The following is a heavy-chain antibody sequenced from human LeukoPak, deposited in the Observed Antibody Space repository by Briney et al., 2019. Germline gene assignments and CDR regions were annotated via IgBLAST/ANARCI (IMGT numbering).Heavy chain of an antibody. D-gene: IGHD5-18*01. CDR3: ARRSPGYSYSIDS. Sequence: SETLSLTCTVSGGSISTYYWSWIRQPPGKGLEWIGYIYYSVTTNYNPSLKSRGTISVDPSKNQFSLNLSSVTAADTAVYYCARRSPGYSYSIDSWGQGTLVTVSS. CDR2: IYYSVTT. CDR1: GGSISTYY. V-gene: IGHV4-59*08. J-gene: IGHJ4*02.